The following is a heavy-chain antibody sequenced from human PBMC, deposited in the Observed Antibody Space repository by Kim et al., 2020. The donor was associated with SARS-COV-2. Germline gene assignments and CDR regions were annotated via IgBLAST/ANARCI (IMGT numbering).Heavy chain of an antibody. Sequence: GGSLRLSCAASGFTFSSYAMSWVRQAPGKGLEWVSAISGSGGSTYYADSVKGRFTISRDNSKNTLYLQMNSLRAEDTAVYYCALEEPPEGVGGSVNGLDIGGQGTMVTVYS. CDR1: GFTFSSYA. V-gene: IGHV3-23*01. J-gene: IGHJ3*02. D-gene: IGHD3-16*01. CDR3: ALEEPPEGVGGSVNGLDI. CDR2: ISGSGGST.